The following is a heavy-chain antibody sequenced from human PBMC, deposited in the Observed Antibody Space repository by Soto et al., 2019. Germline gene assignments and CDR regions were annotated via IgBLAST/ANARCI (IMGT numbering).Heavy chain of an antibody. D-gene: IGHD1-26*01. CDR2: INAGDGSR. J-gene: IGHJ4*02. CDR1: GYTFTNYG. Sequence: EASVKVSCKASGYTFTNYGVHWVRQAPGQRLEWMGWINAGDGSRKYSRNFQGRVIITTDTSTSTAYMELRSLRSDDTAVYYCARVTSKWELLSDYWGQGTLVTVSS. V-gene: IGHV1-3*01. CDR3: ARVTSKWELLSDY.